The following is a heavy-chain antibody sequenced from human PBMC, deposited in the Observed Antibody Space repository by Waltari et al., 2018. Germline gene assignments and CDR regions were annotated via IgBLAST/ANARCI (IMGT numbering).Heavy chain of an antibody. J-gene: IGHJ6*04. D-gene: IGHD3-16*01. Sequence: EVQLVESGGGLVQPGRSLRLSCTTSGFTFGAHALSWFRQAPGEGLEWVVFIRSKSYGGTADDAASVKGRFTVSRDDSKSIAYLQRDSLKTEDTAVYYCSRVSASGDGMDVWGKGTTVTVSS. V-gene: IGHV3-49*03. CDR1: GFTFGAHA. CDR2: IRSKSYGGTA. CDR3: SRVSASGDGMDV.